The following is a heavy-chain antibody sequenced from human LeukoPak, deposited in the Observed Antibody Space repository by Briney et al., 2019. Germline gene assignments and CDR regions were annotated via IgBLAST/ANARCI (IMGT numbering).Heavy chain of an antibody. V-gene: IGHV4-34*01. CDR3: ARRNYSV. CDR1: GGSFSGYY. Sequence: SETLSLTCAVYGGSFSGYYWSWIRQPPGKGLEWIGEINHSGSTNYNPSLKSRVTISVDTSKNQFSLKLSSVTAADTAVYYCARRNYSVWGQGTLVTVSS. J-gene: IGHJ4*02. D-gene: IGHD5/OR15-5a*01. CDR2: INHSGST.